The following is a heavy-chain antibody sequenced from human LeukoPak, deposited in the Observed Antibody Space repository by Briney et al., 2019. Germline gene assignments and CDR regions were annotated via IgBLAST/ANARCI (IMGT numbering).Heavy chain of an antibody. D-gene: IGHD2-21*02. CDR2: IYTSGST. CDR1: GGSISSGSYC. V-gene: IGHV4-61*02. J-gene: IGHJ1*01. CDR3: ARGPYCGGDCYSHEYFHH. Sequence: PSETLSLTCTVSGGSISSGSYCWSWIRQPAGKGLDWIGRIYTSGSTNYNPSLKSRVTISVDTSKNQFSLKLSSVTAADTAVYYCARGPYCGGDCYSHEYFHHWGQGTLVTVSS.